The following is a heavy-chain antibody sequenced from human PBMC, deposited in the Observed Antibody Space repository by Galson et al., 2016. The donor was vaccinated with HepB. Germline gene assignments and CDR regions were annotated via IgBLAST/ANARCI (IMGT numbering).Heavy chain of an antibody. D-gene: IGHD3-22*01. Sequence: QSGAEVKKPGESLKISCKGSGYDFTTYWIVWVRQMPGKGLDLRGIIFPGDSGPRYSPSPQGQVIISADKSINTAYLQWSSLKASDTAMYYCARHRSPMTRGASDIWGQGTMVTVSS. CDR2: IFPGDSGP. J-gene: IGHJ3*02. V-gene: IGHV5-51*01. CDR3: ARHRSPMTRGASDI. CDR1: GYDFTTYW.